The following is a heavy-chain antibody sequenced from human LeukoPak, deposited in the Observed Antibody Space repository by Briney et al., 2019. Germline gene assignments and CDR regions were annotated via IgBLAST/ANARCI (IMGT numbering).Heavy chain of an antibody. CDR3: AKDPRLGELPNYYFDY. J-gene: IGHJ4*02. V-gene: IGHV3-23*01. Sequence: GGSLRLSCAASGFTFSSYAMSWVRQAPGKGLEWVSAISGSGGSTYYADSVKGRFTISRDNSKNTLYLQMNSLRAEDTAVYYCAKDPRLGELPNYYFDYWGQGTLVTVSS. D-gene: IGHD3-10*01. CDR1: GFTFSSYA. CDR2: ISGSGGST.